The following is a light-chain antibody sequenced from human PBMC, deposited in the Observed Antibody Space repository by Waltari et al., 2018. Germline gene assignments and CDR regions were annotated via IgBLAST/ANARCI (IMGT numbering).Light chain of an antibody. Sequence: EIVLTQSPATLSLSPGERATLSCRASQSVSSYLAWYQQKPGQAPRLLIYDASNRATDIPARLSGSGSGTDFTLTISSLEPEDFAVYYCQQRSNWYTFGQGTKLEIK. V-gene: IGKV3-11*01. CDR2: DAS. CDR1: QSVSSY. J-gene: IGKJ2*01. CDR3: QQRSNWYT.